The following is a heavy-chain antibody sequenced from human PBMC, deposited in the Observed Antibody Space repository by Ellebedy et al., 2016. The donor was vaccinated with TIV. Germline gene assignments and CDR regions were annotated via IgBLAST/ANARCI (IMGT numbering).Heavy chain of an antibody. CDR1: GDIFRSYA. Sequence: SVKVSCKASGDIFRSYAINWVRQAPGQGLEWMGGIIAVFSTTNYAQKFQGRVTITADEPTSTVYMEVGSLRSEDTAVYYCARVSGYYHGYLQHWGQGTLVIVSS. CDR2: IIAVFSTT. D-gene: IGHD3-22*01. CDR3: ARVSGYYHGYLQH. J-gene: IGHJ1*01. V-gene: IGHV1-69*13.